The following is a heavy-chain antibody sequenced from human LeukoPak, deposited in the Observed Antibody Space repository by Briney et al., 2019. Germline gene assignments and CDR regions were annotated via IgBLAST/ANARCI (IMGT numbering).Heavy chain of an antibody. CDR2: IYHSGST. CDR1: GGSISSGGYY. J-gene: IGHJ3*02. V-gene: IGHV4-30-2*01. Sequence: SETLSLTCTVSGGSISSGGYYWSWIRQPPGKGLEWIGYIYHSGSTYYNPSLKSRVTISVDRSKNQFSLKLSSVTAADTAVYYCARDRFIGYCSSTSCDTHAFDIWGQGTMVTVSS. CDR3: ARDRFIGYCSSTSCDTHAFDI. D-gene: IGHD2-2*01.